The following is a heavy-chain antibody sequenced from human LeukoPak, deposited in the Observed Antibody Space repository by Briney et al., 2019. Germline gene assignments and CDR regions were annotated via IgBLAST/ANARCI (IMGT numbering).Heavy chain of an antibody. D-gene: IGHD2-8*01. CDR3: ARSQRSLIYYFDY. V-gene: IGHV1-69*13. J-gene: IGHJ4*02. CDR2: IIPIFGTA. Sequence: SVKVSCKASGGTFSSSAIGWVRQAPGQGLEWMGGIIPIFGTANYVQKFQGRVTITADESTSTAYMELSSLRSEDTAVYYCARSQRSLIYYFDYWGQGTLVTVSS. CDR1: GGTFSSSA.